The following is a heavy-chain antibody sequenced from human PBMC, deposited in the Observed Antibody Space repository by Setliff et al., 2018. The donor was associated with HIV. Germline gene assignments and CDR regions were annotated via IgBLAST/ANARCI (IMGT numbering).Heavy chain of an antibody. CDR3: ASTSMGMTRKPIWYYHMDV. Sequence: ETLSLTCTVSGGSIENLYWTWIRQPSGRGLEWIGYVYSAGSTKYNPSLKSRATMSDDTSKNQISLTLTSVSAADTAVYYCASTSMGMTRKPIWYYHMDVWGHGITVTVSS. D-gene: IGHD7-27*01. CDR2: VYSAGST. CDR1: GGSIENLY. J-gene: IGHJ6*03. V-gene: IGHV4-59*11.